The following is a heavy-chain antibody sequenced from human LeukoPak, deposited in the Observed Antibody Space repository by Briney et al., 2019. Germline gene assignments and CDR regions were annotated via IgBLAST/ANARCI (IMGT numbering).Heavy chain of an antibody. Sequence: GGSLRLSCAASGFTFSSFPMTWVRQGPGKGLEWVSAISGSGDITYYADSVKGRFTISRDNSKNTLHLQMNSLRAEDTAVYYCAKESGYSNSFFDYWGQGTPVTVSS. CDR3: AKESGYSNSFFDY. D-gene: IGHD4-11*01. V-gene: IGHV3-23*01. CDR2: ISGSGDIT. CDR1: GFTFSSFP. J-gene: IGHJ4*02.